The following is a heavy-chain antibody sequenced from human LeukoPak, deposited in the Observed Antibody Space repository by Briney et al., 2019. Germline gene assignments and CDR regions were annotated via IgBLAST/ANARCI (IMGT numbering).Heavy chain of an antibody. CDR2: IYISGSGST. J-gene: IGHJ4*02. V-gene: IGHV4-4*07. D-gene: IGHD2-2*01. CDR3: ARRRYRYCSSTSCPPDFDY. Sequence: SETLSLTCTVSGGSISSYYWSWIRQPAGKGLEWIGRIYISGSGSTNYNPSLKSRVTMSVDTSKNQFSLKLSSVTAADTAVYYCARRRYRYCSSTSCPPDFDYWGQGTLVTVSS. CDR1: GGSISSYY.